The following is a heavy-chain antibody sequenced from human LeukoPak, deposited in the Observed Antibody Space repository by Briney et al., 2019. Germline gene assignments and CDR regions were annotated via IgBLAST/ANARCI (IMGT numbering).Heavy chain of an antibody. CDR2: ISSSGSTI. CDR1: GFTFSDYY. CDR3: TRGYTDWEVEYYYYYYMDV. V-gene: IGHV3-11*01. D-gene: IGHD3-9*01. Sequence: GGSLRLSCAASGFTFSDYYMSWIRQAPGKGLEWVSYISSSGSTIYYADSVKGRFTISRDNAKNSLYLQMNSLRAEDTAVYYCTRGYTDWEVEYYYYYYMDVWGKGTTVTVSS. J-gene: IGHJ6*03.